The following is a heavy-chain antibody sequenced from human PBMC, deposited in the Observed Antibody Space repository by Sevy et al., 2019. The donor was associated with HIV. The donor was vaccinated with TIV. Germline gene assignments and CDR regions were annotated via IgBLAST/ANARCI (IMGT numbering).Heavy chain of an antibody. CDR3: AKCLAALPGYYYGVDV. V-gene: IGHV3-21*04. D-gene: IGHD6-6*01. J-gene: IGHJ6*02. CDR1: GFTFSSYS. Sequence: GGSLRLSCAASGFTFSSYSMNWVRQAPGKGLEWVSSISSGSSYIYYADSVKGRFTMSRDNSKNTLYLQMNSLRAEDTAVYYCAKCLAALPGYYYGVDVWGQGTTVTVSS. CDR2: ISSGSSYI.